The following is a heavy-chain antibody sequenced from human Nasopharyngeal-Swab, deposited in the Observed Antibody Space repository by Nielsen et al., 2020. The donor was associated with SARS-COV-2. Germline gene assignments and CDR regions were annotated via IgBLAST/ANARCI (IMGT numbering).Heavy chain of an antibody. D-gene: IGHD3-3*01. CDR2: ISYDGSIK. CDR3: ARDRFKKQRGMDV. V-gene: IGHV3-30-3*01. J-gene: IGHJ6*02. Sequence: WIRQPPGKGLEWVAVISYDGSIKYFADSVKGRFTISRDNSKNTLYLQMNSLRAEDTAVYYCARDRFKKQRGMDVWGQGTTVTVSS.